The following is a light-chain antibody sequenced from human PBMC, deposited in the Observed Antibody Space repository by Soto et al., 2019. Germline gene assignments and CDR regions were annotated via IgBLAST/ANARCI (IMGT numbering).Light chain of an antibody. Sequence: DGVMTQSPLSLPVTPGQPASISCRSSQSLLYRDGSTFLSWSQQRPGQSPRRLIYKVSNRDSGVPDRFNGSGSGTDFTLKISGVEAEDVGLYYCMQGTHWPHTFGQGTKV. J-gene: IGKJ1*01. CDR2: KVS. V-gene: IGKV2-30*01. CDR3: MQGTHWPHT. CDR1: QSLLYRDGSTF.